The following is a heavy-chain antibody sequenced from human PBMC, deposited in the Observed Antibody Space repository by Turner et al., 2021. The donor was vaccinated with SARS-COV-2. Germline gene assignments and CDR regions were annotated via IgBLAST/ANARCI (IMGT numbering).Heavy chain of an antibody. V-gene: IGHV1-69*10. CDR3: ARGPPGDDFWSGYRPNWFDP. D-gene: IGHD3-3*01. CDR1: GGTFSTYA. Sequence: EVKKPGSSVKVSCKASGGTFSTYAISWVRQAPGQGLEWMGGIIPILGMTNYAQKFQGRVTITADKSTSTAYMELSSLRSEDTAVYCCARGPPGDDFWSGYRPNWFDPWGQGTLVTVSS. J-gene: IGHJ5*02. CDR2: IIPILGMT.